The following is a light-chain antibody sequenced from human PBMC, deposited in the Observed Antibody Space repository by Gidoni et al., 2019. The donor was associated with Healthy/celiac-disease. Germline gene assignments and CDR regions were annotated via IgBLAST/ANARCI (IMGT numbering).Light chain of an antibody. CDR2: AAS. J-gene: IGKJ4*01. Sequence: DIQITQSPSSVSASVVDRVTITCRASQGIRSRLAWYQQKPGNAPKLLIYAASSLQSGVPSRFSGSGSGTDFTLTISSLQPEDFATYYCQQANSFPLTFGGGTKVEIK. CDR1: QGIRSR. V-gene: IGKV1-12*01. CDR3: QQANSFPLT.